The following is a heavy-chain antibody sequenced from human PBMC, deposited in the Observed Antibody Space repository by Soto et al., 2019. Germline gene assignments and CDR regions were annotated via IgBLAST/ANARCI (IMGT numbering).Heavy chain of an antibody. CDR2: LYYSGIT. Sequence: ATLSITFPVSGLSLSRYDRRWILQPPGKGLEWIGYLYYSGITNYNPSLKSRVSTSLDPSKNQFSLKLTSVTAADTAVYYCASHRSGYAFQWGQGKLVTVS. CDR3: ASHRSGYAFQ. V-gene: IGHV4-59*01. J-gene: IGHJ4*02. CDR1: GLSLSRYD. D-gene: IGHD5-18*01.